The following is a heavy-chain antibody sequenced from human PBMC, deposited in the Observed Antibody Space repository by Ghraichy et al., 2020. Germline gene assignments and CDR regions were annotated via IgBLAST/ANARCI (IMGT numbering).Heavy chain of an antibody. CDR1: GGSFSGYC. CDR2: INHSGST. Sequence: SETLSLTCAVYGGSFSGYCWSWIRQPPGKGLEWIGEINHSGSTNYNPSLKSRVTISVDTSKNQFSLKLSSVTAADTAVYYCARGGGIAARRNWFDPWGQGTLVTVSS. V-gene: IGHV4-34*01. D-gene: IGHD6-6*01. CDR3: ARGGGIAARRNWFDP. J-gene: IGHJ5*02.